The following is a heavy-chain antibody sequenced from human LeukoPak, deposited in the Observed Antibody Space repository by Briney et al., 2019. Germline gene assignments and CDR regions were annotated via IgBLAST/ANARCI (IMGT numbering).Heavy chain of an antibody. CDR1: GYTFTAYY. V-gene: IGHV1-2*02. Sequence: ASVKVSCKASGYTFTAYYMHWVRQAPGQGLEWMGWINPNSGGTNYAQKFQGRVTMTRDTSISTAYMELSGLRSDDTAVYYCARDYYDSSGFGAFDIWGQGTMVTVSS. CDR2: INPNSGGT. D-gene: IGHD3-22*01. CDR3: ARDYYDSSGFGAFDI. J-gene: IGHJ3*02.